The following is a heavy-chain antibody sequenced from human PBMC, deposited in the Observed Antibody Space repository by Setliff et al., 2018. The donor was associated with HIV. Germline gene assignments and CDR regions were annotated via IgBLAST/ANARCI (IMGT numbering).Heavy chain of an antibody. Sequence: GASVKVSCKASGGSFSSYAFSWVRQAPGQGLEWMGGIIPMLAVANYAQNFQGRVTITADKSTSTAYMELSSLRSDDTAVYYCARDYYDSSGYIFFPGLPDYWGQGTLVTVSS. V-gene: IGHV1-69*10. J-gene: IGHJ4*02. CDR3: ARDYYDSSGYIFFPGLPDY. D-gene: IGHD3-22*01. CDR2: IIPMLAVA. CDR1: GGSFSSYA.